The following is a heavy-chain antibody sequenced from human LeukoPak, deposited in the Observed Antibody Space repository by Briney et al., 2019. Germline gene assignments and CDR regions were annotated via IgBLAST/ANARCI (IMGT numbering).Heavy chain of an antibody. V-gene: IGHV4-39*01. J-gene: IGHJ4*02. CDR3: ARPGETDIFFDY. Sequence: SETLSLTCTVSGGSISSSSYYWGWIRQPPGKGLEWIGSIYYSGSTYYNPSLKSRVTISVDTSKNQFSLKLSSVTAADTAVYYCARPGETDIFFDYWGQGTLVTVSS. CDR2: IYYSGST. CDR1: GGSISSSSYY. D-gene: IGHD3-9*01.